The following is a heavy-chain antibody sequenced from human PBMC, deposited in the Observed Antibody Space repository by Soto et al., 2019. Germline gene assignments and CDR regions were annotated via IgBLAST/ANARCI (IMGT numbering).Heavy chain of an antibody. J-gene: IGHJ6*02. CDR1: GFTFSGSA. V-gene: IGHV3-73*01. CDR2: IRSKANSYAT. Sequence: PGWSLRLSCAASGFTFSGSAMHWVRQASGKGLEWVGRIRSKANSYATAYAASVKGRFTISRDDSKNTAYLQMNSLKTEDTAVYYCTSTYYYDSSGYRSHYYYGMDVWGQGTTVTVSS. D-gene: IGHD3-22*01. CDR3: TSTYYYDSSGYRSHYYYGMDV.